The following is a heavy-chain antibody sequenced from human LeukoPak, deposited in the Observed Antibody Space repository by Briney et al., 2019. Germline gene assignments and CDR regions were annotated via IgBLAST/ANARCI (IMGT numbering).Heavy chain of an antibody. CDR1: GFTFSSYD. CDR3: ARVPAIYGGNSDDAFDI. D-gene: IGHD4-23*01. Sequence: PGGSLRLSCAASGFTFSSYDIHWVRQAPGKGLEWVAVICYDGSNKYYADSVKGRFTISRDNSKNTIYLQMNSLRAEDTAVYYCARVPAIYGGNSDDAFDIWGQAIIVTVSS. V-gene: IGHV3-33*01. CDR2: ICYDGSNK. J-gene: IGHJ3*02.